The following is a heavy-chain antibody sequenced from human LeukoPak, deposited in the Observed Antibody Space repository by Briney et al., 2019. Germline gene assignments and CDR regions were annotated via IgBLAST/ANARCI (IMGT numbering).Heavy chain of an antibody. J-gene: IGHJ6*03. CDR1: GFTFSSYS. CDR2: ISSSSSTI. Sequence: GGSLRLSCAASGFTFSSYSMNWVRQAPGKGLEWVSSISSSSSTIYYADSVKGRFTISRDNAKNSLYLQMNSLRAEDTAVYYCAKQGRDWLRDYYYYMDVWGKGTTVTISS. D-gene: IGHD3-9*01. V-gene: IGHV3-48*01. CDR3: AKQGRDWLRDYYYYMDV.